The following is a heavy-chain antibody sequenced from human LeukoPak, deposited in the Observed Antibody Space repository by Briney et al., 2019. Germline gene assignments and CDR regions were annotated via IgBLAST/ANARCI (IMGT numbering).Heavy chain of an antibody. CDR2: ISSSGSYI. V-gene: IGHV3-21*01. J-gene: IGHJ4*02. CDR1: GFTFSSYS. Sequence: GGSLRLSCAASGFTFSSYSMNWVRQAPGKGLEWVSSISSSGSYIYYADSVKGRFTISRDNAKNSLYLQMNSLRAEDTAVYYCATGGWLPREIGYWGQGTLVTVSS. CDR3: ATGGWLPREIGY. D-gene: IGHD5-12*01.